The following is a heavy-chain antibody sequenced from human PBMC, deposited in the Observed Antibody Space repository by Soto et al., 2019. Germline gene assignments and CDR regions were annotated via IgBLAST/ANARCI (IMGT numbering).Heavy chain of an antibody. V-gene: IGHV1-69*10. CDR3: ARGRDARAD. CDR1: GGTFSRYT. CDR2: IIPIPGLA. J-gene: IGHJ4*02. D-gene: IGHD2-8*01. Sequence: PVKASCKASGGTFSRYTLTWAGRAPGQRAEWTGRIIPIPGLAKHAAKFQGRVTITADKSAFTAYMELSSLRSEDTAVDYCARGRDARADWGQGTLVTVSS.